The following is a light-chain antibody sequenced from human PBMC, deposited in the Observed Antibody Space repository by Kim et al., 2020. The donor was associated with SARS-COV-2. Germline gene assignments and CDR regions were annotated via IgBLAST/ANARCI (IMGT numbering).Light chain of an antibody. J-gene: IGLJ1*01. CDR1: KLGDKY. Sequence: VSPGPTASITCPGDKLGDKYACWYQQKPGQSPVLVIYQDSKRPSGIPGRFSGSTSGNTATLTISGTQAMDEADYYCQAWDSSTGVFGTGTKVTVL. CDR3: QAWDSSTGV. V-gene: IGLV3-1*01. CDR2: QDS.